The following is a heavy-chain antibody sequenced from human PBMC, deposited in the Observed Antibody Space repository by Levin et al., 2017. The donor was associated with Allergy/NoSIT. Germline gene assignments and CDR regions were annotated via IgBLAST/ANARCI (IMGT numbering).Heavy chain of an antibody. CDR1: GFTFSSYA. Sequence: PGGSLRLSCAASGFTFSSYAMSWVRQAPGKGLEWVSAISGSGGSTYYADSVKGRFTISRDNSKNTLYLQMNSLRAEDTAVYYCAKDAPHCSGGSCSYDAFDIWGQGTMVTVSS. CDR2: ISGSGGST. J-gene: IGHJ3*02. CDR3: AKDAPHCSGGSCSYDAFDI. D-gene: IGHD2-15*01. V-gene: IGHV3-23*01.